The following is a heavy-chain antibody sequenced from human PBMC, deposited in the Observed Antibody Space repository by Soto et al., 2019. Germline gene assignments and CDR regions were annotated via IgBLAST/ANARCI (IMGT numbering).Heavy chain of an antibody. CDR3: ASAPPPTVTMYPRFFDL. D-gene: IGHD4-17*01. V-gene: IGHV1-69*14. CDR2: IIPIFGTA. CDR1: GGTFSSYA. Sequence: QVQLVQSGAEVKKPGSSVKVSCKTSGGTFSSYAINWVRQAPGQGLEWMGGIIPIFGTANYAQKFQGRITITADKSPNTAYMELRSLRSDDTAVYYCASAPPPTVTMYPRFFDLWGRGTLVTVSS. J-gene: IGHJ2*01.